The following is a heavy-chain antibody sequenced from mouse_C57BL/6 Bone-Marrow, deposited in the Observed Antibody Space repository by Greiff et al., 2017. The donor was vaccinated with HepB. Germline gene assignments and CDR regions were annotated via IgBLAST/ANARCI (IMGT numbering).Heavy chain of an antibody. V-gene: IGHV3-6*01. J-gene: IGHJ1*03. CDR1: GYSITSGYY. CDR2: ISYDGIN. Sequence: EVKLQESGPGLVKPSQSLSLTCSVTGYSITSGYYWNWIRQFPGNKLEWMGYISYDGINNYNPSLKNRISITRDTSKNQFFLKLNSVTTEDTATYYGARVHYYGSYWYFDVWGTGTTVTVSS. D-gene: IGHD1-1*01. CDR3: ARVHYYGSYWYFDV.